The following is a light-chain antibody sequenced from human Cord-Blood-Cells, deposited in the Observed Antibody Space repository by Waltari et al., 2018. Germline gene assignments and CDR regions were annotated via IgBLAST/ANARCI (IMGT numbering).Light chain of an antibody. CDR2: YDD. Sequence: QPVLTQPPSVSDAPRQGVTIPGSGSSSNTGNHAGTWYQPLPGKAPKLLIYYDDLLPSGVSDRFSGSKSGTSASLAISGLQSEDEADYYCAAWDDSLNGPVFGGGTKLTVL. J-gene: IGLJ3*02. CDR3: AAWDDSLNGPV. CDR1: SSNTGNHA. V-gene: IGLV1-36*01.